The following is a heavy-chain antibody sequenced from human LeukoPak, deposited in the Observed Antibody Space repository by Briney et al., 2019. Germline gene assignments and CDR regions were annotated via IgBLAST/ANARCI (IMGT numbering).Heavy chain of an antibody. V-gene: IGHV4-30-2*01. CDR1: GGSISSGGYY. CDR3: ARDRGIVGATDY. CDR2: IYHSGST. J-gene: IGHJ4*02. Sequence: SETLSLTCTVSGGSISSGGYYWSWIRQPPGKGLEWIGYIYHSGSTYYNPSLKSRVTISVDRSKNQFSLKLSSVTAADTAVYYCARDRGIVGATDYWGQGTLVTVSS. D-gene: IGHD1-26*01.